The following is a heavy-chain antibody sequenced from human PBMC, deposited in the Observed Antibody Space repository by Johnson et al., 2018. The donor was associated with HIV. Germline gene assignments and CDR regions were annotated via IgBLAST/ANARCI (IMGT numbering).Heavy chain of an antibody. D-gene: IGHD1-26*01. CDR1: GFTFSSYA. Sequence: VQLVESGGGVVQPGRSLRLSCAASGFTFSSYAMSWVRQAPGKGLEWVSAISGSGGSTYYADSVTGRFTISRDNSKNTLYLQMNSLRAEDTAVYYCAKRTQDAYSPHDAFDIWGQGTMVTVSS. CDR2: ISGSGGST. CDR3: AKRTQDAYSPHDAFDI. J-gene: IGHJ3*02. V-gene: IGHV3-23*04.